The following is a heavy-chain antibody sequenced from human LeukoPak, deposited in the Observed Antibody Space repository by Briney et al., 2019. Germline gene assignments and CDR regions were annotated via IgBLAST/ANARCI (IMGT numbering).Heavy chain of an antibody. CDR2: ISGSGNII. J-gene: IGHJ4*02. Sequence: QPGGSLRLSCAASGFTFSSYEMNWVRQAPGKGLEWVSYISGSGNIIYYADSVKGRFTISRDNAKNSLYLQMNSLRAEDTALYHCARKGLGGELGGFDYWGQGTLVTVSS. CDR3: ARKGLGGELGGFDY. CDR1: GFTFSSYE. V-gene: IGHV3-48*03. D-gene: IGHD3-16*01.